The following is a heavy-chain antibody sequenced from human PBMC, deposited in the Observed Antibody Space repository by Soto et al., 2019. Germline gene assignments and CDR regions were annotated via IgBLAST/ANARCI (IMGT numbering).Heavy chain of an antibody. CDR1: GFTFSTFA. CDR2: ISYDGGIK. J-gene: IGHJ4*02. D-gene: IGHD3-22*01. CDR3: ATDRHRGNYDTSGYMDY. Sequence: QVQLVESGGGVVQPGRSLRLSCGASGFTFSTFAMHWVRQAPGRGLEWVAFISYDGGIKKYSDSVKGRINISRDNSKNTLYLQMNSLTDADTAVYYCATDRHRGNYDTSGYMDYWGQGSLVTVSS. V-gene: IGHV3-30-3*01.